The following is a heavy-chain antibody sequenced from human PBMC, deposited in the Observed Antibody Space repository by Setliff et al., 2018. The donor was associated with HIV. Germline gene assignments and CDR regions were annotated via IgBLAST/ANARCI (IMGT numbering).Heavy chain of an antibody. J-gene: IGHJ4*02. CDR3: ARVPSRYCSSTTCPFFFDQ. D-gene: IGHD2-2*01. CDR1: GYTFTDHY. Sequence: GASVKVSCKASGYTFTDHYMHWVRQAPGQGLEWMGWINPTGGGTNYAQKFQGRVTMTRDTSINTAYMEMSRLRSDDTAVYYCARVPSRYCSSTTCPFFFDQWGQGTLVTVSS. V-gene: IGHV1-2*02. CDR2: INPTGGGT.